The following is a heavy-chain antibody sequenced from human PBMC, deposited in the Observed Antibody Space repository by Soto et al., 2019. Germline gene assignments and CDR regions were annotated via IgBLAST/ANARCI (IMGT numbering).Heavy chain of an antibody. V-gene: IGHV4-39*01. D-gene: IGHD2-15*01. CDR2: IYYSGST. J-gene: IGHJ6*03. CDR3: ARRFSGGSCYSGAFYYYYYMDV. Sequence: SETLSLTCTVSGGSISSSSYYWGWIRQPPGKGLEWIGSIYYSGSTYYNPSLKSRVTISVDTSKNQFSLKQRSVTAADTAVYYCARRFSGGSCYSGAFYYYYYMDVWGKGTTVTVSS. CDR1: GGSISSSSYY.